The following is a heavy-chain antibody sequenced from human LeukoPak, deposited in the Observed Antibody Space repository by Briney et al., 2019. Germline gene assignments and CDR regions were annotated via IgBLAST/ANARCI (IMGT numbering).Heavy chain of an antibody. Sequence: PSQTLSLTCTVSGGSISSGSYYWSWIRQPAGKGLEWIGRIYTSGSTNYNPSLKSRVTISVDTSKNQFSLKLSSVTAADTAVYYCARSGTVTTHWFDPWGQGTLVTVSS. D-gene: IGHD4-17*01. CDR2: IYTSGST. J-gene: IGHJ5*02. V-gene: IGHV4-61*02. CDR1: GGSISSGSYY. CDR3: ARSGTVTTHWFDP.